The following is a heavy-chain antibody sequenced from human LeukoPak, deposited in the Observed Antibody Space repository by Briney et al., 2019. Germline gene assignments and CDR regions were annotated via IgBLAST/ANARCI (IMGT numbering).Heavy chain of an antibody. CDR1: GGSISSGGYY. CDR3: ASGDNDPLFDY. D-gene: IGHD1-1*01. V-gene: IGHV4-31*03. J-gene: IGHJ4*02. Sequence: PSETLSLTCTVSGGSISSGGYYWSWIRQHRGKGLEWIGSIYYSGSTNYNPSLQGRVTISLDTSRNQFSLKLSSVTAPDTAVYYCASGDNDPLFDYWGQGTLVTVSS. CDR2: IYYSGST.